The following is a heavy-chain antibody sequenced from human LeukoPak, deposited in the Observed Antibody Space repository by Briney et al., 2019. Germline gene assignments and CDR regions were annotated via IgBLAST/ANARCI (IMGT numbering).Heavy chain of an antibody. CDR2: IYYSGST. CDR3: ARRWNPATTWYFDL. D-gene: IGHD5-24*01. V-gene: IGHV4-39*07. CDR1: GGSISSSSYY. Sequence: PSETLSLTCTVSGGSISSSSYYWGWIRQPPGKGLEWIGSIYYSGSTYYNPSLKSRVTISVDTSKNQFSLKLSSVTAADTAVYYCARRWNPATTWYFDLWGRGTLVTVSS. J-gene: IGHJ2*01.